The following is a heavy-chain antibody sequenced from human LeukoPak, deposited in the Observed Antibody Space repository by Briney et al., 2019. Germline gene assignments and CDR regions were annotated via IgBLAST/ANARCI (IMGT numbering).Heavy chain of an antibody. CDR2: INPNSGGT. CDR3: ARGGIQLWFLVDY. J-gene: IGHJ4*02. D-gene: IGHD5-18*01. Sequence: ASVKVSCKASGYTFTDYYMHWVRQAPGQGLEWMGWINPNSGGTNYAQKSQGRVTMTTDTSISTAYMELSRLRSDDTAVYYCARGGIQLWFLVDYWGQGTLVTVSS. V-gene: IGHV1-2*02. CDR1: GYTFTDYY.